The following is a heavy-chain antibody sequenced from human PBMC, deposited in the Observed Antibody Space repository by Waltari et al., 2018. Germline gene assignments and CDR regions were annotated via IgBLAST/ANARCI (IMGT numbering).Heavy chain of an antibody. J-gene: IGHJ4*02. CDR1: GFSDYT. CDR3: ASAPRPMVSAPFDY. V-gene: IGHV3-23*04. D-gene: IGHD2-15*01. CDR2: ISKSGDMT. Sequence: EVQLVESGGGLVQPGGSLRLSCSGFGFSDYTMAWVRQAPGKGLGWVSGISKSGDMTSYADSVKGRFTISRDTSKNTLFLQMNGLRAEDTAIYYCASAPRPMVSAPFDYWGQGVLVTVSS.